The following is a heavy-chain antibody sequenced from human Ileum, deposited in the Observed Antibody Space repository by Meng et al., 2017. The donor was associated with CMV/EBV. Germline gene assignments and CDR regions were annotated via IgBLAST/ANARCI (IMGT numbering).Heavy chain of an antibody. J-gene: IGHJ4*02. V-gene: IGHV3-30*02. CDR3: ATPRLFMVIFDY. CDR2: IRFDGSEK. CDR1: GFTFSDYG. Sequence: GGSLRPSCAASGFTFSDYGMYWIRQAPGKGLEWVAFIRFDGSEKKYGDSVKGRFTVSRDNSRNTLHLQMNSLRREDTAVYYCATPRLFMVIFDYWGQGTLVTVSS. D-gene: IGHD3-10*01.